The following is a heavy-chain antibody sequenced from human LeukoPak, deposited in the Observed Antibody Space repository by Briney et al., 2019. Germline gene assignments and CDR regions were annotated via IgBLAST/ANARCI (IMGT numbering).Heavy chain of an antibody. V-gene: IGHV1-46*01. J-gene: IGHJ4*02. CDR2: INPSGGST. CDR3: ARLTMIDPRLDY. D-gene: IGHD3-22*01. Sequence: ASVKVSCKASGYTFTSYYMHWVRQAPGQGLEWMGIINPSGGSTSYAQKFQGRVTITRDTSASTAYMELSSLRSEDTAVYYCARLTMIDPRLDYWGQGTLVTVSS. CDR1: GYTFTSYY.